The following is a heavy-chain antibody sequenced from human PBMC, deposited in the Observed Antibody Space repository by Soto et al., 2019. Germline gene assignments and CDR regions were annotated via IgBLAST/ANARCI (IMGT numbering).Heavy chain of an antibody. D-gene: IGHD1-1*01. CDR3: ARGYSRYGMDV. CDR2: IYYSGST. Sequence: SETLSLTCAVSAGYIISDSWSWIRQPPGKGLEWIGYIYYSGSTNYNPSLKSRVTISVDTSKNQFSLKLSSVTAADTAVYYCARGYSRYGMDVWGQGTTVTVSS. J-gene: IGHJ6*02. CDR1: AGYIISDS. V-gene: IGHV4-59*01.